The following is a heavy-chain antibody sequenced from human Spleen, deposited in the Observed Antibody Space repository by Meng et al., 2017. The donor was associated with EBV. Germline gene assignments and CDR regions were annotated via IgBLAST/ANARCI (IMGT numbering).Heavy chain of an antibody. J-gene: IGHJ4*02. D-gene: IGHD6-25*01. CDR2: TNENGRTT. CDR1: GFTFSRYW. CDR3: SRDLAGSDDD. V-gene: IGHV3-74*01. Sequence: DVHLLKSGGALVQPGGSLRLPCAASGFTFSRYWMHWVRQAPGKGLVWVSRTNENGRTTDYADAVKGRFTISRDNTKNILYLQMNSLRAEDTAVYFCSRDLAGSDDDWGQGTLVTVSS.